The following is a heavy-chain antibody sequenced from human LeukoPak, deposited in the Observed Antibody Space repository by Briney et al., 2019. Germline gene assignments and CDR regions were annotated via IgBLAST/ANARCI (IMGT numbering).Heavy chain of an antibody. CDR3: ASMVRGGNDAFDI. J-gene: IGHJ3*02. CDR2: IYHSGST. CDR1: GGSISSGGYS. Sequence: SETLSLTCAVSGGSISSGGYSWSWIRQPPGKGLEWIGYIYHSGSTYYNPSLKSRVTISVDRSENQFSLKLSSVTAADTAVYYCASMVRGGNDAFDIWGQGTMVTVSS. V-gene: IGHV4-30-2*01. D-gene: IGHD3-10*01.